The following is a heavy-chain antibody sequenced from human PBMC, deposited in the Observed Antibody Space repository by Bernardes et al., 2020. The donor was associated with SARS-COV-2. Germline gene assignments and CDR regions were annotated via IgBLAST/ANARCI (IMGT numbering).Heavy chain of an antibody. CDR2: ISWNGGSI. CDR1: GFTFGDYA. V-gene: IGHV3-9*01. Sequence: GGSLRLSCAASGFTFGDYAMHWVRQAPGKGLEWVSGISWNGGSIGNADSEKGRFTISSDNAKNSLYRQMNSLRAEDTALYYCAKDFEYGGTNGNWYDPWGQGTLVTVSS. CDR3: AKDFEYGGTNGNWYDP. D-gene: IGHD1-1*01. J-gene: IGHJ5*02.